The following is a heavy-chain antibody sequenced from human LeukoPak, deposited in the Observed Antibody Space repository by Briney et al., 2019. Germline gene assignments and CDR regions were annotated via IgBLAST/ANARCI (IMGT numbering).Heavy chain of an antibody. CDR1: GYSLTNQW. CDR2: IYPGDSDA. CDR3: ARRVNYASGIYFLDY. V-gene: IGHV5-51*01. D-gene: IGHD3-10*01. J-gene: IGHJ4*02. Sequence: GESLKISCKASGYSLTNQWIGWVRQMPGKGLEWMGIIYPGDSDATYSPSFQGQVNISADRSINTAYLQWSSLKASDTAIYFCARRVNYASGIYFLDYWGQGTLATVSS.